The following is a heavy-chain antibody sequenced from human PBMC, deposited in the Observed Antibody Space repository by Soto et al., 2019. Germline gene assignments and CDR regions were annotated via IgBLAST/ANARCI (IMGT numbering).Heavy chain of an antibody. Sequence: SNTLSLTCAVYRGSLSGYYWSWIRQSPGEGLEWIGEIHHSGSTNYNPSLKSRLTISADTSKNRLSLKLSSVTAADPAGYYCAGESCGTSSCSMETKYFGMDVWGQGTTVTVSS. V-gene: IGHV4-34*01. J-gene: IGHJ6*02. CDR3: AGESCGTSSCSMETKYFGMDV. CDR1: RGSLSGYY. D-gene: IGHD2-2*01. CDR2: IHHSGST.